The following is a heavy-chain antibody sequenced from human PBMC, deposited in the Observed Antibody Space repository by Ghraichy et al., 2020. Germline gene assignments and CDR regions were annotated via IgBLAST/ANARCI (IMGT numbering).Heavy chain of an antibody. J-gene: IGHJ4*02. V-gene: IGHV4-4*02. CDR1: GGSISSSNW. Sequence: SETLSLTCAVSGGSISSSNWWSWVRQPPGKGLEWIGEIYHSGSTNYNPSLKSRVTISVDKSKNQFSLKLSSVTAADTAVYYCASSDDSSGYYYVFALWGQGTLVTVSS. CDR3: ASSDDSSGYYYVFAL. D-gene: IGHD3-22*01. CDR2: IYHSGST.